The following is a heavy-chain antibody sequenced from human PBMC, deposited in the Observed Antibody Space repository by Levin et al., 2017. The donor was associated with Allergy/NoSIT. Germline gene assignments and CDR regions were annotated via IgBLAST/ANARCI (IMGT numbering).Heavy chain of an antibody. J-gene: IGHJ4*02. CDR3: ARDNGNVATIEELDY. D-gene: IGHD5-12*01. Sequence: GGSLRLSCAASGFTFSSYSMNWVRQAPGKGLEWVSSISSSSSYIYYADSVKGRFTISRDNAKNSLYLQMNSLRAEDTAVYYCARDNGNVATIEELDYWGQGTLVTVSS. CDR1: GFTFSSYS. V-gene: IGHV3-21*01. CDR2: ISSSSSYI.